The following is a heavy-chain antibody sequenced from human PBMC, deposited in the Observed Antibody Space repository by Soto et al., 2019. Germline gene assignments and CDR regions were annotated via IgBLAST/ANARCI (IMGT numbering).Heavy chain of an antibody. CDR3: ARDSSSFDYFDY. J-gene: IGHJ4*02. D-gene: IGHD6-6*01. CDR1: GYTFTSYY. V-gene: IGHV1-46*01. Sequence: QVQLVQSGAEVKKPGASVKVSCKASGYTFTSYYMHWVRQAPGQGLEWMGIINPSGGSTSYAQKFQGRVTMTRDKSTSTVYMELSSLRSEDTAVYYCARDSSSFDYFDYWGQGTLVTVSS. CDR2: INPSGGST.